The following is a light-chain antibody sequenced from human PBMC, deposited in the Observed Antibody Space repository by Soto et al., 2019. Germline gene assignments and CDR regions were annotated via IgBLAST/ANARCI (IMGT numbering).Light chain of an antibody. V-gene: IGKV4-1*01. Sequence: DIVMTQSPDSLAVSLGERATINCKSSQSILYSFSNKNYLAWYQQKPVQPPKLLIYWASTRESGVPDRFSGSGSGTDFTLTISSLQAEDVAVYYCQQYYSTPFTFGPGTKVDFK. CDR3: QQYYSTPFT. J-gene: IGKJ3*01. CDR1: QSILYSFSNKNY. CDR2: WAS.